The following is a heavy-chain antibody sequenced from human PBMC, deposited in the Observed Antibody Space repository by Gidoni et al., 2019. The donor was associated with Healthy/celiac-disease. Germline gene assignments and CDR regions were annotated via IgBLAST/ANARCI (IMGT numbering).Heavy chain of an antibody. CDR3: AKALYCSSTSCYTGNFDY. D-gene: IGHD2-2*02. CDR1: GFTFDDYT. Sequence: EVQLVESGGVVVQPGGSLRLSCAASGFTFDDYTMHWVRQAPGKGLEWVSLISWDGCSTYYAYSVKGRFTISRDNSKNSLYLQMNSLRTEDTALYYCAKALYCSSTSCYTGNFDYWGQGTLVTVSS. CDR2: ISWDGCST. J-gene: IGHJ4*02. V-gene: IGHV3-43*01.